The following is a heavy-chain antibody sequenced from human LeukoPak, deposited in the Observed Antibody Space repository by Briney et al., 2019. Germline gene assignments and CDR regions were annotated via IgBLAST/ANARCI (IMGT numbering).Heavy chain of an antibody. J-gene: IGHJ6*02. D-gene: IGHD3-16*01. V-gene: IGHV3-7*03. Sequence: GGSLRLSCAASGFSFSDYWMSWVRQAPGRGLEWVGNIKQDGSEKYYVDSVKGRFTISRDNAKNSLYLQMSNLRAEDTAVYFCARGGGLDVWGQGATVTVSS. CDR2: IKQDGSEK. CDR1: GFSFSDYW. CDR3: ARGGGLDV.